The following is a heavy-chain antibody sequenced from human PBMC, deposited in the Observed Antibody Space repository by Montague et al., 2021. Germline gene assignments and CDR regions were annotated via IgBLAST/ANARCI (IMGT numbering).Heavy chain of an antibody. CDR1: RSLINSDYY. V-gene: IGHV4-38-2*02. J-gene: IGHJ6*03. CDR3: ARERDRYYYMDI. CDR2: VSHCGRT. Sequence: SETLPLTCTVSRSLINSDYYWGWIRQPPGKGLEWMGSVSHCGRTXYNPSLKSRVTISVDTSNNHFSLKLSSVTAADTAMYYCARERDRYYYMDIWGKGTTITVSS.